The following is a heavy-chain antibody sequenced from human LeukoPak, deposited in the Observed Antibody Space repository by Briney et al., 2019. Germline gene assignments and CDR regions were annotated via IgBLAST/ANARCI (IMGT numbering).Heavy chain of an antibody. J-gene: IGHJ4*02. CDR1: GFTFSNYA. V-gene: IGHV3-23*01. D-gene: IGHD6-19*01. CDR3: AKRVAVAGTNY. Sequence: GGSLRLSCAASGFTFSNYAMSWVRQAPGQGLEWVSAIGGSGTATYYADSVKGRFTISRDNSKNTLYLQMNSLRAEDTALYYCAKRVAVAGTNYWGQGTLVTVSS. CDR2: IGGSGTAT.